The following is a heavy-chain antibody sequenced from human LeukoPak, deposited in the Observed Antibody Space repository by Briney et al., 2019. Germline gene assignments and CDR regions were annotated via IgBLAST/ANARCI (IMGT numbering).Heavy chain of an antibody. CDR3: ARDWGSSRLNFDY. J-gene: IGHJ4*02. D-gene: IGHD6-6*01. V-gene: IGHV3-21*01. CDR2: ISSSSSYI. Sequence: GGSLRLSCAASGFTFSSYSMNWVRQAPGKGLEWVSSISSSSSYIYYADSVKGRFTISRDNAKNSLYLQMNSLRAEDTAVYYCARDWGSSRLNFDYWGQGTLSPSPQ. CDR1: GFTFSSYS.